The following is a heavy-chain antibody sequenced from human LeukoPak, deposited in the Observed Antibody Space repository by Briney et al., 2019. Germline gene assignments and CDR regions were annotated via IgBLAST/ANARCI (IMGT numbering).Heavy chain of an antibody. Sequence: PGGSLRLSCAASGFTFSSYAMSWVRQAPGKGLEWVSSISSSSSYIYYADSVKGRLTISRDNAKNSLYLQMNSLRAEDTAVYYCARDSGGDLWGRGTLVTVSS. D-gene: IGHD1-14*01. CDR3: ARDSGGDL. CDR1: GFTFSSYA. J-gene: IGHJ2*01. CDR2: ISSSSSYI. V-gene: IGHV3-21*01.